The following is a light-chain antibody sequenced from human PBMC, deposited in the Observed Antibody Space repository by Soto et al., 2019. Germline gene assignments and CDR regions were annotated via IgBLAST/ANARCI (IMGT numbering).Light chain of an antibody. CDR2: AAS. CDR3: QQYGSSPRT. Sequence: DIQMTQSPSSLSVSVGDRVTITCRASQSVSSYLNWYQQKPGKAPRLLIYAASSMQSGIPARFSGSGSGTDFTLTISSLQPEDFAVYYCQQYGSSPRTFGQGTKVDIK. CDR1: QSVSSY. J-gene: IGKJ1*01. V-gene: IGKV1-39*01.